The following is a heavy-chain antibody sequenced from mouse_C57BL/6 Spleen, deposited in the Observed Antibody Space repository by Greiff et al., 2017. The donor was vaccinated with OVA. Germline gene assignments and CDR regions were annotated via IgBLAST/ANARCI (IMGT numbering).Heavy chain of an antibody. D-gene: IGHD2-4*01. Sequence: VQLQQSGAELVKPGASVKMSCKASGYTFTTYPIEWMKQNHGQSLEWIGNFHPYNDDTKYNEKFKGKATLTVEKSSSTVYLELSRLTSDDSAVYDCARGNYDYDVEFAYWGQGTLVTVSA. V-gene: IGHV1-47*01. J-gene: IGHJ3*01. CDR1: GYTFTTYP. CDR2: FHPYNDDT. CDR3: ARGNYDYDVEFAY.